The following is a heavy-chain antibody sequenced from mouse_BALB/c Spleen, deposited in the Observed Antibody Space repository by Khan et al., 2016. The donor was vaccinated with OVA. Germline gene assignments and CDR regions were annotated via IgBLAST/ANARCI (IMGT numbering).Heavy chain of an antibody. J-gene: IGHJ2*01. Sequence: QLEESGPGLVKPSQSLSLTCTVTGYSITNNYAWNWIRQFPGNKLEWMGYISYSGSTNYNPSLKSRISITRDTSKNQFFLQLNSVTTEDTATYYCARGNYYGYYFDYWGQGTTLTGSS. CDR1: GYSITNNYA. V-gene: IGHV3-2*02. CDR2: ISYSGST. CDR3: ARGNYYGYYFDY. D-gene: IGHD1-1*01.